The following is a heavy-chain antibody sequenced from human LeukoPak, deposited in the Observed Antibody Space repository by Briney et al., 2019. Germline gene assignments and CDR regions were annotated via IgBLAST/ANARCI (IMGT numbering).Heavy chain of an antibody. Sequence: GGSLRLSCAASGFTFSDAWMNWVRQAPGKGLEWVGRIKSKSDGGTTDYAAPVKGRFTISRDGSKDTLYLQMNSLKTEDTAMYYCTTGKTDDYYFDYWGQGTLVTVSS. J-gene: IGHJ4*02. V-gene: IGHV3-15*07. D-gene: IGHD1-1*01. CDR3: TTGKTDDYYFDY. CDR1: GFTFSDAW. CDR2: IKSKSDGGTT.